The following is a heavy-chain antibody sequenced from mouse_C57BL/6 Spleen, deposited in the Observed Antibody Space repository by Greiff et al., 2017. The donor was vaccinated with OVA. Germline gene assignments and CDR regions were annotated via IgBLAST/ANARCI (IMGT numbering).Heavy chain of an antibody. CDR1: GYTFTDYN. CDR2: INPNNGGT. V-gene: IGHV1-18*01. CDR3: VREDAMDY. Sequence: VQLQQSGPELVKPGASVKIPCKASGYTFTDYNMDWVKQSHGKSLEWIGDINPNNGGTIYTQKFKGKATLTVDNSSSTAYMELRSLTSEDTAVYYCVREDAMDYWGQGTSVTVSS. J-gene: IGHJ4*01.